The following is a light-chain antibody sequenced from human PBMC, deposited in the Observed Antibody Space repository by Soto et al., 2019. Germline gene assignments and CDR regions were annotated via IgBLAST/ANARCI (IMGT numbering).Light chain of an antibody. V-gene: IGLV2-18*02. CDR2: EVN. J-gene: IGLJ2*01. Sequence: QSVLTQPPSVSGSPGQSVTISCTGTRSDVGTYNRVSWYQEPPGTAPKLMIYEVNNRPSGVPDRFSGSKSGNTASLTISGLQAEDEADYYCSSYTSSSTLLFGGGTKLTVL. CDR3: SSYTSSSTLL. CDR1: RSDVGTYNR.